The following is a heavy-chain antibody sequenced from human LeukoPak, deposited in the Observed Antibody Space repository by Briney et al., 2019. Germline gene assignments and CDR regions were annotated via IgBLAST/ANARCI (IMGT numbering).Heavy chain of an antibody. Sequence: SETLSLTCAVYGGSFSVYYWTWIRQPPGKGLEWIGSIYYSGSTYYNPSLKSRVTISVDTSKNRFSLKLSSVTAADTAVYYCARQIRWLRYWFDPWGQGTLVTVSS. D-gene: IGHD5-12*01. V-gene: IGHV4-34*01. J-gene: IGHJ5*02. CDR2: IYYSGST. CDR1: GGSFSVYY. CDR3: ARQIRWLRYWFDP.